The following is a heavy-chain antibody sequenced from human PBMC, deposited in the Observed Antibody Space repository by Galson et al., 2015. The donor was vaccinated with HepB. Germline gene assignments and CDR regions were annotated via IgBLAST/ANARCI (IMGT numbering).Heavy chain of an antibody. V-gene: IGHV3-74*01. CDR2: VNSDGSSI. CDR3: ARVSLVGYSYYGMDV. CDR1: GFTFSSHW. Sequence: SLRLSCAASGFTFSSHWMHWVRQAPGKGLVWVSRVNSDGSSISYADSVKGRFTISRDNAKNTLFLQMNSLRAEDTAVYYCARVSLVGYSYYGMDVWGQGTTVTVSS. J-gene: IGHJ6*02. D-gene: IGHD6-6*01.